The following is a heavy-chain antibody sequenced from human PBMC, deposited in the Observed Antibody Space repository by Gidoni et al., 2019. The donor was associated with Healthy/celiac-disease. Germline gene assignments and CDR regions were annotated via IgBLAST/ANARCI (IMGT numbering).Heavy chain of an antibody. Sequence: VQLVESGGGVVQPGRSLSLSCEASGFTFSSYAMHWIRQAPGKGMEWVAGISYDGSNKYYADSVKGRFTISRDNSKNTLYLQMNSRRAEDTAVYYCAREDNDYWGQGTLVTVSS. CDR2: ISYDGSNK. CDR3: AREDNDY. CDR1: GFTFSSYA. J-gene: IGHJ4*02. V-gene: IGHV3-30-3*01.